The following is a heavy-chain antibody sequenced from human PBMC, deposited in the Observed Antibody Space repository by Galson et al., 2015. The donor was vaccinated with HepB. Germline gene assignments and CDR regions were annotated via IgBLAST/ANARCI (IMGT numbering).Heavy chain of an antibody. CDR1: GFSLSTSGMC. Sequence: PALVKPTQTLTLTCTFSGFSLSTSGMCVNWIRQPPGKALEWLARLDWDDDKYYNPSLKTRLTISKDTSKNQVVLTMTNMDPVDTGTYYCARIYTTSCKGDYWGQGTLVTVSS. CDR2: LDWDDDK. D-gene: IGHD2-2*01. V-gene: IGHV2-70*11. J-gene: IGHJ4*02. CDR3: ARIYTTSCKGDY.